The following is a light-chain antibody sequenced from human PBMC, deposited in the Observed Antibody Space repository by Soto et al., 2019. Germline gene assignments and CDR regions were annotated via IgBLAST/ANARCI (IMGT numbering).Light chain of an antibody. V-gene: IGKV3-15*01. CDR3: QHRFSWPPA. CDR2: GAS. Sequence: LLTHSPATVSVSPWEVATPSCRASQNIGTNLAWYQQKSGQAPRLLIYGASNRATGVPAKFSGGGSGTDFTLTISSLQSEDCAIYYCQHRFSWPPAFGQGTKVDIK. CDR1: QNIGTN. J-gene: IGKJ1*01.